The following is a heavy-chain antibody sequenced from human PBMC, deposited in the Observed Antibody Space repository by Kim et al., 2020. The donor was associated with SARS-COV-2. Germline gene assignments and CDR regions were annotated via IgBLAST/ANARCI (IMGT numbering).Heavy chain of an antibody. D-gene: IGHD1-1*01. CDR1: GFTFSSYS. V-gene: IGHV3-21*01. Sequence: GGSLRLSCAASGFTFSSYSMNWVRQAPGKGLEWVSSISSSSSYIYYADSVKGRFTISRDNAKNSLYLQMNSLRAEDTAVYYCAREQLADFYYYYGMDVWGQGTTVTVSS. CDR3: AREQLADFYYYYGMDV. CDR2: ISSSSSYI. J-gene: IGHJ6*02.